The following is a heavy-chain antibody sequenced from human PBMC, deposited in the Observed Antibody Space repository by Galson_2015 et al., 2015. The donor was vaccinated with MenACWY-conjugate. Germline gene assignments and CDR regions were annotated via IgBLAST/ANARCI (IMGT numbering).Heavy chain of an antibody. CDR1: GGTFSGYA. V-gene: IGHV1-69*13. CDR2: IIPIFGTA. D-gene: IGHD4-23*01. J-gene: IGHJ6*03. CDR3: ARVSYGGLTYYYYYMDV. Sequence: SVKVSCKASGGTFSGYAISWVRQAPGQGLEWMGGIIPIFGTANYAQKFQGRVTITADESTSTAYMELSSLRSEDTAVYYCARVSYGGLTYYYYYMDVWGKGTTVTVSS.